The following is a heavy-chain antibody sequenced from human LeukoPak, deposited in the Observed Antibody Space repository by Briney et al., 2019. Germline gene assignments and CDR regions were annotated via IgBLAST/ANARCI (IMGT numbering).Heavy chain of an antibody. Sequence: ASVKVSCKASGYTFTSYGISWVRQAPGQGLEWMGWISAYNGNTNYAQKLQGRVTMTTDTSTSTAYMELWSLRSDDTAVYYCARDCSSTSCYHDAFDIWGQGTMVTVSS. D-gene: IGHD2-2*01. CDR1: GYTFTSYG. CDR2: ISAYNGNT. V-gene: IGHV1-18*01. J-gene: IGHJ3*02. CDR3: ARDCSSTSCYHDAFDI.